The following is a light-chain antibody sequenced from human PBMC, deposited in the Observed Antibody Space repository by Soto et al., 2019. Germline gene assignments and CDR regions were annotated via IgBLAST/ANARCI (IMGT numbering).Light chain of an antibody. V-gene: IGKV1-5*01. CDR3: QQYKVLGT. Sequence: DIQMTQSPSTLSASVGDRVTITCRASQSISSWLAWYQQKPGKAPKLLIYDASSLESGVPSRFSGSGSGTEFTLTISSLQPDDFATYYCQQYKVLGTFGQGTKVDIK. J-gene: IGKJ1*01. CDR1: QSISSW. CDR2: DAS.